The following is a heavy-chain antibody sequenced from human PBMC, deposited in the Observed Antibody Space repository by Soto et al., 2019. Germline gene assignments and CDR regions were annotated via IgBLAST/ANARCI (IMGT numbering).Heavy chain of an antibody. CDR1: GYTFTSYY. Sequence: GASVKVSCKASGYTFTSYYMHWVRQAPGQGLEWMGIINPSGGSTSYAQKFQGRVTMTRDTSTSTVYMELSSLRSEDTAVYYCAREIRFLEWLSNRHFDYWGQGTLVTVSS. CDR2: INPSGGST. J-gene: IGHJ4*02. D-gene: IGHD3-3*01. V-gene: IGHV1-46*03. CDR3: AREIRFLEWLSNRHFDY.